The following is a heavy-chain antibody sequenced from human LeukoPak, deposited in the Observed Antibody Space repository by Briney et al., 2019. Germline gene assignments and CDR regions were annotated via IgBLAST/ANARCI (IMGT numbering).Heavy chain of an antibody. Sequence: PGGSLRLSCAASGFTFSSYSMNWVRQAPGKGLEWVSSISSSSSYIYYADSVKGRFTISRDNAKNSLYLQMNSLRAEDTAVYYCARVGFPDTDMDWYFDLWGRGTLVTVSS. CDR3: ARVGFPDTDMDWYFDL. CDR1: GFTFSSYS. J-gene: IGHJ2*01. D-gene: IGHD5-18*01. CDR2: ISSSSSYI. V-gene: IGHV3-21*04.